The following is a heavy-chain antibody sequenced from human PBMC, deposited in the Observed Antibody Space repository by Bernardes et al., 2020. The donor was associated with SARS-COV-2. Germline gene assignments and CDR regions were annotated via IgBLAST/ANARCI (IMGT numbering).Heavy chain of an antibody. Sequence: GGSLRLSCAASGFTFSSYGMHWVRQAPGKGLEWVAVISYDGSNKYYADSVKGRFTISRDNSKNTLYLQMNSLRAEDTAVYYCAKGFRGFGEHYGMDVWGQGTTVTVSS. V-gene: IGHV3-30*18. D-gene: IGHD3-10*01. CDR1: GFTFSSYG. CDR2: ISYDGSNK. CDR3: AKGFRGFGEHYGMDV. J-gene: IGHJ6*02.